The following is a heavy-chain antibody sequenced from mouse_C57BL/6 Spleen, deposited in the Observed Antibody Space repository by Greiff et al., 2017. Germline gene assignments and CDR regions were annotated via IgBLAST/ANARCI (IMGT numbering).Heavy chain of an antibody. D-gene: IGHD1-1*01. Sequence: QVQLQQPGAELVKPGASVKLSCKASGYTFTSYWMHWVKQRPGRGLEWIGRIDPNSGGTKYNEKFKSKATLTVDKPSSTAYMQLSSLTSEDSAVYSYARCGPITTVVEEVYFDVWGTGTTVTVSS. CDR2: IDPNSGGT. J-gene: IGHJ1*03. V-gene: IGHV1-72*01. CDR1: GYTFTSYW. CDR3: ARCGPITTVVEEVYFDV.